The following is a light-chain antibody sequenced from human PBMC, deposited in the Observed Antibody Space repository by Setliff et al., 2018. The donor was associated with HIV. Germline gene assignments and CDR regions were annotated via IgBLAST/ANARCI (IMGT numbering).Light chain of an antibody. CDR1: SSDVGGYNY. Sequence: QSALTQPDSVSGSPGQSITISCTGTSSDVGGYNYVSWNQKHPDKAPKLMIYEVGNRPSGVSSRFSASKSGNTASLTISGLQAEDEADYYCCSYTSSGTYICGSGTKVTVL. CDR2: EVG. J-gene: IGLJ1*01. V-gene: IGLV2-14*01. CDR3: CSYTSSGTYI.